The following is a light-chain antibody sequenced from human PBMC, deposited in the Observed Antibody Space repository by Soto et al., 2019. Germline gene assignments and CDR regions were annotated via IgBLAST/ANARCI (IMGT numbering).Light chain of an antibody. CDR1: QNIYNY. CDR3: QQTHSTPVT. J-gene: IGKJ5*01. CDR2: AAS. V-gene: IGKV1-39*01. Sequence: DIQMTHSPSSLSASVRDRVTATCRTSQNIYNYLNWYQQEPWKAPKLLIYAASSVQSGVPLRFSGSGSGTDFTLTISSLQPEDFATYYCQQTHSTPVTFGQGTRL.